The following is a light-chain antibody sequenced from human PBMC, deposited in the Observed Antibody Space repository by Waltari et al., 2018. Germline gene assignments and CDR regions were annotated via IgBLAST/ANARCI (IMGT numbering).Light chain of an antibody. J-gene: IGLJ1*01. CDR1: SSNIGGNS. CDR3: GTWDSSLNAYV. CDR2: DNN. Sequence: QSVLTQPPSVSAAPGQKVSISCSGSSSNIGGNSVSWYQQLPGTAPKLLVYDNNKRPSGMPDRFSVYKSGTSATLGITGLQTGDEADYYCGTWDSSLNAYVFGTGTKVTVL. V-gene: IGLV1-51*01.